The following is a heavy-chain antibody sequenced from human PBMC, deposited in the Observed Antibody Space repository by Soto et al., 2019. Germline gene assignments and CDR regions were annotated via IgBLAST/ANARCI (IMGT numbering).Heavy chain of an antibody. V-gene: IGHV1-18*01. CDR3: ASDGGEHYGMDV. CDR2: ISSYNDNT. D-gene: IGHD3-16*01. CDR1: GYTFANYG. Sequence: ASVKVSCKASGYTFANYGISWVRQAPGQGLEWMGWISSYNDNTHYAQNFQGRVTMTADTSTSTAYMELRSLRSDDTAEYYCASDGGEHYGMDVSGQGTTVTVSS. J-gene: IGHJ6*02.